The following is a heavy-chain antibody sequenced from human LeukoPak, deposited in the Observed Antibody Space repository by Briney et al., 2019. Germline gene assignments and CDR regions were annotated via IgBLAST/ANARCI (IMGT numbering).Heavy chain of an antibody. D-gene: IGHD4-17*01. CDR2: IPSSSSSK. J-gene: IGHJ1*01. CDR3: ARTTDYGDYVEYFQH. Sequence: GGSLRLSCVASGFTFSSYTMNWVRQAPGKGLEWVSSIPSSSSSKYYADSVKGRFTISRDNAKNSLYLQMNSLRAEDTAVYYCARTTDYGDYVEYFQHWGQGTLVTVSS. CDR1: GFTFSSYT. V-gene: IGHV3-21*01.